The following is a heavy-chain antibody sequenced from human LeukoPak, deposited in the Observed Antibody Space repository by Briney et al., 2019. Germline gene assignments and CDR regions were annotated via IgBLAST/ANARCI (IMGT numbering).Heavy chain of an antibody. D-gene: IGHD4-17*01. CDR1: GFTFGDYA. CDR2: IRSKAYGGTT. Sequence: GGSLRLSCTASGFTFGDYAMSWVRQAPGKGLEWVGFIRSKAYGGTTEYAASVKGRFTISRDDSKSIAYLQMNSLKTEDTAVYYGTRGDYGDLDYWGQGTLVTVSS. CDR3: TRGDYGDLDY. V-gene: IGHV3-49*04. J-gene: IGHJ4*02.